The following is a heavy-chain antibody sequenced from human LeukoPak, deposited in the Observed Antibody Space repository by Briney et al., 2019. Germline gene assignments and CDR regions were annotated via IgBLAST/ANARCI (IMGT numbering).Heavy chain of an antibody. J-gene: IGHJ4*02. D-gene: IGHD2/OR15-2a*01. CDR1: GESFSAYY. Sequence: SETLSLTCAVYGESFSAYYWSWIRQPPGKGLEWIGYIYYSGSTNYNPSLKSRVTISVDTSKNQFSLKLSSVTAADTAVYYCARDYFDWGQGTLVTVSS. CDR3: ARDYFD. CDR2: IYYSGST. V-gene: IGHV4-59*01.